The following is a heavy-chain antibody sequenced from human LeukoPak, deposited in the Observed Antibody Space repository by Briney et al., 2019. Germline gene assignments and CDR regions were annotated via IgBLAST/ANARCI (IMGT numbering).Heavy chain of an antibody. J-gene: IGHJ3*02. D-gene: IGHD3-16*02. CDR3: ARNLMITFGGVIVPGAFDI. CDR2: ISGGGETT. Sequence: PGGSLRLSCAASGFTFNNYAMNWVRQAPGKGLEWVSSISGGGETTYYADSAKGRFTISRDNSQNTLYLQMNSLRAEDTAVYYCARNLMITFGGVIVPGAFDIWGQGTMVTVSS. CDR1: GFTFNNYA. V-gene: IGHV3-23*01.